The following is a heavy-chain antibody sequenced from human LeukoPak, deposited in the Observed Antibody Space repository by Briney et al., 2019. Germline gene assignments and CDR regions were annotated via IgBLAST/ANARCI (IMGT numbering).Heavy chain of an antibody. Sequence: GGSLRLSCAASGFTFSSYGMTRVRQAPGKGLEWVSVIYSGGSTYYADSVKGRFTISRDNSKNTLYLQMNSLRAEDTAVYYCARDRYEGFDYWGQGTLVTVSS. D-gene: IGHD1-14*01. CDR2: IYSGGST. CDR1: GFTFSSYG. V-gene: IGHV3-66*01. J-gene: IGHJ4*02. CDR3: ARDRYEGFDY.